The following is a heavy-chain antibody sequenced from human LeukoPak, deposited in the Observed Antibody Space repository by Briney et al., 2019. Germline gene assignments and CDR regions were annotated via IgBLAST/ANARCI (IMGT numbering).Heavy chain of an antibody. V-gene: IGHV1-46*01. CDR1: GYTFTSYY. D-gene: IGHD2-15*01. J-gene: IGHJ4*02. Sequence: ASVKVSCKASGYTFTSYYMLWVRQAPGQGLEWMGRIDPSGGSTSYAQKFQGRVTMTRDTSTSTVYMELSSLRSEDTAVYYCARNSGSGFDYWGRGTLVTVSS. CDR2: IDPSGGST. CDR3: ARNSGSGFDY.